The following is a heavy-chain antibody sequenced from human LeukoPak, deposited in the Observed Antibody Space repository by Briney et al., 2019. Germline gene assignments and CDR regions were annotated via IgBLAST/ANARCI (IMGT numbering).Heavy chain of an antibody. J-gene: IGHJ5*02. V-gene: IGHV1-8*03. CDR2: MNPNSGNT. CDR1: GYTFTSYD. CDR3: ARGFYCSSTSCYYWFGP. Sequence: ASVKVSCKASGYTFTSYDINWVRQATGQGLEWMGWMNPNSGNTGYAQKFQGRVTITRNTSISTAYMELSSLRSEDTAVYYCARGFYCSSTSCYYWFGPWGQGTLVTVSS. D-gene: IGHD2-2*01.